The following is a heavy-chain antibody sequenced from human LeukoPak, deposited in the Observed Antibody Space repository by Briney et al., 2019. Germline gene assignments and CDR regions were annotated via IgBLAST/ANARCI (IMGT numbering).Heavy chain of an antibody. V-gene: IGHV3-66*01. J-gene: IGHJ4*02. Sequence: PGGSLRLSCAASGFTVGNNYMNWVRQAPGKGLEWVSLIFSHGETSYADSVKGRFTISRDNSKNTPYLQMNGLRVEDTAVYYCARDPPAVSINTYAWGQGTLVTVSS. CDR2: IFSHGET. CDR3: ARDPPAVSINTYA. D-gene: IGHD2-8*01. CDR1: GFTVGNNY.